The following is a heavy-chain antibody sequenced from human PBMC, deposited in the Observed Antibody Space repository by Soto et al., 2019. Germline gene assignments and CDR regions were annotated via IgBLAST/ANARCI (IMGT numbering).Heavy chain of an antibody. Sequence: QVQLVQSGAEVKKPGSSVKVSCKASGGTFSSYTIGWVRQAPGQGLEWMGRIIPILGIANYAQKFQGRVTITADKSTSTAYMELSSLRSEDTAVYYCARSVCTNGVCRAVDYWGQGTLVTVSS. V-gene: IGHV1-69*02. CDR3: ARSVCTNGVCRAVDY. CDR2: IIPILGIA. J-gene: IGHJ4*02. CDR1: GGTFSSYT. D-gene: IGHD2-8*01.